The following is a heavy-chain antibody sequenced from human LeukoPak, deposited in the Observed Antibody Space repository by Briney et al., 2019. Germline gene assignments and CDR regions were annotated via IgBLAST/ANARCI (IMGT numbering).Heavy chain of an antibody. CDR3: AKESLDTEQRNYNYYGMDV. CDR1: GFTLKYYG. J-gene: IGHJ6*02. Sequence: GRSLRLSCAASGFTLKYYGMHWVRQAPGKGLEWVAFISYDGSKRYYADSVQDRFTISRDNSRNTLYVQVNSLRAEDTAAYYCAKESLDTEQRNYNYYGMDVWGQGTTVSVSS. D-gene: IGHD6-25*01. CDR2: ISYDGSKR. V-gene: IGHV3-30*18.